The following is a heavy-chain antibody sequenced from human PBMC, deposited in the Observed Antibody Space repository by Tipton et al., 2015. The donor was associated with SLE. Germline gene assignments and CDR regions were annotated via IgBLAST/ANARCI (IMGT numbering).Heavy chain of an antibody. CDR2: IYYSGST. CDR1: GGSFGGYY. Sequence: TLSLTCAVYGGSFGGYYWGWIRQPPGKGLEWIGSIYYSGSTYYNPSLKSRVTISVDTSKNQFSLKLSSVTAADTAVYYCAREGAYYYDNWGQGTLVTVSS. CDR3: AREGAYYYDN. J-gene: IGHJ4*02. V-gene: IGHV4-34*01. D-gene: IGHD3-16*01.